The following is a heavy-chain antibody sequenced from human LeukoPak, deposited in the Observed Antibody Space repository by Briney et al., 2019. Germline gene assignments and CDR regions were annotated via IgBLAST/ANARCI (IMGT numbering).Heavy chain of an antibody. D-gene: IGHD2-2*01. V-gene: IGHV6-1*01. CDR1: GDSVSANGAA. J-gene: IGHJ5*02. Sequence: SQTLSLTCAISGDSVSANGAAWNWIRQSPSRGLEWLGRTYYRSTWYNDYAVSVRGRITVNPDTSKNQFSLHLNSVTPEDTAVYYCARRLTQYDCFDPWGQGILVTVSS. CDR3: ARRLTQYDCFDP. CDR2: TYYRSTWYN.